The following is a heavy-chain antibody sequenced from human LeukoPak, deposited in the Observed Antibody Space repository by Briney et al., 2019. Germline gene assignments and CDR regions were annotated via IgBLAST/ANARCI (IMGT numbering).Heavy chain of an antibody. CDR2: IIPIFGTA. J-gene: IGHJ4*02. Sequence: SVKVSCKASGGTFSSYATSWVRQAPGQGLEWMGGIIPIFGTANYAQKFQGRVTITADESTSTAYMELSSLRSEDTAVYYCARSYYTVTTYIFRFDYWGQGTLVTVSS. CDR1: GGTFSSYA. V-gene: IGHV1-69*13. CDR3: ARSYYTVTTYIFRFDY. D-gene: IGHD4-17*01.